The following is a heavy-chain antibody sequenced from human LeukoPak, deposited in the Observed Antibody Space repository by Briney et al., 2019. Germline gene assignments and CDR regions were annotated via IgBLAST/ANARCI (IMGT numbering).Heavy chain of an antibody. CDR2: IGGSGGNT. Sequence: GGSLRLSCAASGFTVSSNYMSWVRQAPGKGLEWVSGIGGSGGNTYYADSVQGRFTISRDNSKNTLCLQMNSLRAEDTAVYYCAKRRGTSYYNPPDYWGQGTLVTVSS. CDR3: AKRRGTSYYNPPDY. J-gene: IGHJ4*02. V-gene: IGHV3-23*01. CDR1: GFTVSSNY. D-gene: IGHD3-9*01.